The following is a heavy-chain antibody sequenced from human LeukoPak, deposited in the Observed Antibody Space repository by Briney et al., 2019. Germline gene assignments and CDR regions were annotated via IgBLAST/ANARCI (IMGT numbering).Heavy chain of an antibody. J-gene: IGHJ4*02. V-gene: IGHV4-59*01. CDR2: IYYSGST. CDR1: GGSISSYY. CDR3: ARVYCSGGSCYSDY. Sequence: SETLSPTCTVSGGSISSYYWSWIRQPPGKGLEWSGYIYYSGSTNYNPSLKSRVTISVDTSKNQFSLKLSSVTAADTAVYYCARVYCSGGSCYSDYLGQGTLVTVSS. D-gene: IGHD2-15*01.